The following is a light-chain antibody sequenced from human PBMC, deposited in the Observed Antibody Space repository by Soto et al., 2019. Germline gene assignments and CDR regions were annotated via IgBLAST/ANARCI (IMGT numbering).Light chain of an antibody. J-gene: IGKJ3*01. CDR3: QQANTFPVS. V-gene: IGKV1D-12*01. CDR2: AAS. CDR1: QGVGNW. Sequence: DVQMTQSPSSVSASVGDRVTITCRASQGVGNWLAWYQHKPGRAPKLLIYAASTLQSGVPSRFSGNGSGADFTLTISSLQTADFATYSCQQANTFPVSFGPGTKVDI.